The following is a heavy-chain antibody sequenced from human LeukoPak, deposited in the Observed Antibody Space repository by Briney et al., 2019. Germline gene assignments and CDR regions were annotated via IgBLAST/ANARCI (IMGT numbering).Heavy chain of an antibody. D-gene: IGHD1-26*01. CDR1: GFIFSNYG. CDR2: INHSGST. Sequence: PGGSLRLSCAASGFIFSNYGMAWVRQAPGKGLEWIGEINHSGSTNYNPSLKSRVTISVDTSKNQFSLKLSSVTAADTAVYYCATYSGSYLGYWGQGTLVTVSS. J-gene: IGHJ4*02. CDR3: ATYSGSYLGY. V-gene: IGHV4-34*08.